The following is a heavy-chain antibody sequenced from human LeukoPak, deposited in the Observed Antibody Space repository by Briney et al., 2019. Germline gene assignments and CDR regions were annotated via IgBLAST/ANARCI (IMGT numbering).Heavy chain of an antibody. J-gene: IGHJ6*02. Sequence: QPGGSLRLSCAASGFTLSSYVMSWVRQAPGKGLEWVSGISGSGGSTNYADSVKGRFTISRDNSKNTLYLQMNRLRAEDTAVYYCAKDSGSGWYQYGMDVWGQGTTVTVSS. CDR2: ISGSGGST. CDR3: AKDSGSGWYQYGMDV. CDR1: GFTLSSYV. D-gene: IGHD6-19*01. V-gene: IGHV3-23*01.